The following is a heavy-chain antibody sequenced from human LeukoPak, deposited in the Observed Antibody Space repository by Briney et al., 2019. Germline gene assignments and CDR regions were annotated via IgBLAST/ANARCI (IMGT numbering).Heavy chain of an antibody. V-gene: IGHV4-61*02. D-gene: IGHD2-21*02. CDR3: ASVKYCGGDCYALDY. Sequence: SETLSLTCTVSGGSISSSSYYWSWIRQPAGKGLEWIGRIYTSGSTNYNPSLKSRVTISVDTSKNQFSLKLSSVTAADTAVYYCASVKYCGGDCYALDYWGQGTLVTVSS. CDR2: IYTSGST. CDR1: GGSISSSSYY. J-gene: IGHJ4*02.